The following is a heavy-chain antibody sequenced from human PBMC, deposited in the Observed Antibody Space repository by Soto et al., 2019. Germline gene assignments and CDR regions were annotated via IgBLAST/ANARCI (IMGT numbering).Heavy chain of an antibody. J-gene: IGHJ4*02. D-gene: IGHD6-19*01. CDR1: GGSISSYY. CDR3: ARQNGIAVAGTSLYFDY. V-gene: IGHV4-59*08. Sequence: SETPSLTCTVSGGSISSYYWSWIRQPPGKGLEWIGYIYYSGSTNYNPSLKSRVTISVDTSKNQFSLKLSSVTAADTAVYYCARQNGIAVAGTSLYFDYWGEGTLVTVSS. CDR2: IYYSGST.